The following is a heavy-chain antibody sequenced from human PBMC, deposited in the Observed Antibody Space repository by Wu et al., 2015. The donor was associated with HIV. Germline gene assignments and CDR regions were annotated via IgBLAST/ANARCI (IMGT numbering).Heavy chain of an antibody. D-gene: IGHD6-13*01. CDR2: IIPLFGTA. V-gene: IGHV1-69*13. Sequence: QVQLVQSGAEVKKPGSSVKVSCKASGGTFSRYAINWVRQAPGQGLDWMGRIIPLFGTANYAQKFQGRVTLSADESTSTAYMELSSLRSEDTAVYYCALQGGYVTSWYWFGPLGPGNPGHRLL. CDR3: ALQGGYVTSWYWFGP. CDR1: GGTFSRYA. J-gene: IGHJ5*02.